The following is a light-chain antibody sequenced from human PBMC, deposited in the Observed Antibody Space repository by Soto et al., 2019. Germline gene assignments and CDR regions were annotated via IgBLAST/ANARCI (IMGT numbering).Light chain of an antibody. V-gene: IGKV1D-16*01. Sequence: DIQMTQSPASLSASVGDRFTITFLASQGIAKSLAWYQQKPEKAPKSLIYAASNLQSGVPSRFSGSGSGTEFTLTISSLQPEDFATYYCQQYISYPITFGQGTRLEIK. CDR1: QGIAKS. J-gene: IGKJ5*01. CDR2: AAS. CDR3: QQYISYPIT.